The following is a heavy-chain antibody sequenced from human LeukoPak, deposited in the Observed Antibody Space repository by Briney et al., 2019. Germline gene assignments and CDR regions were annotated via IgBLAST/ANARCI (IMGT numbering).Heavy chain of an antibody. J-gene: IGHJ4*02. Sequence: HPGGSLRLSCAVSGFMFSNFWMSWVRQAPGRGLEWVANIHPEGNEKYHVESVKGRFTISRDNTKNLLFLQMNGLRVEDTAVYYCARGDDFSGDHWGQGTLVTVSS. V-gene: IGHV3-7*04. CDR2: IHPEGNEK. CDR1: GFMFSNFW. D-gene: IGHD1-1*01. CDR3: ARGDDFSGDH.